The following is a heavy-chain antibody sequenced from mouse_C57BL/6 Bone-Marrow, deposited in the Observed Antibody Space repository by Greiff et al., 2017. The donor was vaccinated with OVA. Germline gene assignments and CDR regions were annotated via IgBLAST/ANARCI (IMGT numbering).Heavy chain of an antibody. D-gene: IGHD1-1*01. J-gene: IGHJ4*01. Sequence: EVMLVESGGDLVKPGGSLKLSCAASGFTFSSYGMSWVRQTPDKRLEWVATISSGGSYTYYPDSVKGRFTISRDNAKNTLYLQMSSLKSEDTAMYYCAILLLHAMDYWGQGTSVTVSS. CDR1: GFTFSSYG. CDR3: AILLLHAMDY. V-gene: IGHV5-6*01. CDR2: ISSGGSYT.